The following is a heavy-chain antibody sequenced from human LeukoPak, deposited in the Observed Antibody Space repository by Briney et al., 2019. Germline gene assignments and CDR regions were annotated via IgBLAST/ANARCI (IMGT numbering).Heavy chain of an antibody. J-gene: IGHJ3*02. Sequence: ASVKVSCKASGYTFTGYYMHWVRQAPGQGLEWMGWINPESGDTDYAQNLQGRVTMTRDTSISTAYMELSRLRSDDTAVYYCARARYSSSWYAFVIWGQGTMVTVSS. CDR2: INPESGDT. V-gene: IGHV1-2*02. CDR3: ARARYSSSWYAFVI. CDR1: GYTFTGYY. D-gene: IGHD6-13*01.